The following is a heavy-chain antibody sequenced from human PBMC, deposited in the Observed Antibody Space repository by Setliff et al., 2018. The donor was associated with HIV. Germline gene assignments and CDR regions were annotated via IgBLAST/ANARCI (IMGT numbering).Heavy chain of an antibody. CDR1: GGSISSYY. D-gene: IGHD6-6*01. CDR2: IYYSGST. V-gene: IGHV4-39*07. CDR3: ARGPAGRLVFLSY. Sequence: PSETLSLTCSVSGGSISSYYWAWIRQPPGKGLEWIGNIYYSGSTYYNPSLKSRVTISVDTSKNQFSLTLNSVTAADTAVYYCARGPAGRLVFLSYWGQGTLVTVSS. J-gene: IGHJ4*02.